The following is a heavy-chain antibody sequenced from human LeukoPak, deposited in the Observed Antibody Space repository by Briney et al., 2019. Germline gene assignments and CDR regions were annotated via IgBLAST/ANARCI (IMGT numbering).Heavy chain of an antibody. CDR1: GYTFNRYG. CDR2: ISTYNGNA. V-gene: IGHV1-18*01. J-gene: IGHJ3*01. CDR3: ARARDTSGWYLDAFGV. D-gene: IGHD6-19*01. Sequence: ASVTVSFKASGYTFNRYGLSWVRQAPGQGLEWMGWISTYNGNAHYAQKLQGRVTMTIDTSTSTAYMELRSLRPDDTAVYYCARARDTSGWYLDAFGVWGQGTLVSVSS.